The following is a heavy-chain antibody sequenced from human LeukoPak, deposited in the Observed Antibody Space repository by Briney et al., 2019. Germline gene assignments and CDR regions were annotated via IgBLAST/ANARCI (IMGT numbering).Heavy chain of an antibody. V-gene: IGHV4-59*08. J-gene: IGHJ5*02. CDR1: GGSISSYY. Sequence: PSETLSLTCTVSGGSISSYYWSWIRQPPGKGLEWIAYTYYSGSTNYNPSLKSRVTLSVDTSKNQFSLKLSSVTAADTAAYHCARHWRGLPWLRFDPWGQGTLVTVSS. D-gene: IGHD1-26*01. CDR3: ARHWRGLPWLRFDP. CDR2: TYYSGST.